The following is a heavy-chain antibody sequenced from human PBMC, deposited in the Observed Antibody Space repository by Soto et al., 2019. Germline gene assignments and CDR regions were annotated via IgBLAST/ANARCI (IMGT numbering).Heavy chain of an antibody. CDR3: LRLQSVNDCSPELSLAY. J-gene: IGHJ4*02. V-gene: IGHV4-39*01. CDR1: GGSLGSSSFY. Sequence: PSETLSLTCTVSGGSLGSSSFYWGGFRQPPGKGLEGIGSIFKTGDTKDNASLRTRVALSVDTAKHLLPRMLSCDTAAYTGVYYCLRLQSVNDCSPELSLAYWGQGPMVTVSS. D-gene: IGHD1-1*01. CDR2: IFKTGDT.